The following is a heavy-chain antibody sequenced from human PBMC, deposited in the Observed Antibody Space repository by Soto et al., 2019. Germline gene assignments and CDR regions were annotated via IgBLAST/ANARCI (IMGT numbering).Heavy chain of an antibody. CDR3: AKMASDYNNSLDA. D-gene: IGHD4-4*01. V-gene: IGHV3-23*01. CDR2: VGGSGGNT. CDR1: GFTFNAYA. Sequence: EVQLLESGGGLVQRGGSLRLSCAASGFTFNAYAMTWVRQAPGKGLEWVSSVGGSGGNTYYAHSVKGRFTISRDNFKNTLDLEMNRLRAEDTAVYYCAKMASDYNNSLDAWGQGTLVTVSS. J-gene: IGHJ5*02.